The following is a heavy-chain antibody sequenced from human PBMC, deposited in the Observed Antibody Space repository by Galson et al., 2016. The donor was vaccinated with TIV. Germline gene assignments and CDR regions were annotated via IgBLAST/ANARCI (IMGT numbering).Heavy chain of an antibody. CDR2: IDPGADTT. CDR1: GYTFTRYY. D-gene: IGHD2-15*01. J-gene: IGHJ4*02. Sequence: SVKVSCKASGYTFTRYYMHWVRQAPGQGLEWMGVIDPGADTTTYALKFQGRVTMTRDTSTSTVYMGLSSLRSDDTAVYYCATFSGASGTFDYWGQGALVT. CDR3: ATFSGASGTFDY. V-gene: IGHV1-46*01.